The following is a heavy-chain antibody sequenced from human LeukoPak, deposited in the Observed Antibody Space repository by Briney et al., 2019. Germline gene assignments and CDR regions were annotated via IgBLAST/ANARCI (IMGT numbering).Heavy chain of an antibody. CDR3: AGFSTPFDY. D-gene: IGHD2-2*01. CDR2: ISSSSSTI. V-gene: IGHV3-48*01. Sequence: GGSLRLSCAASGFTFSSYSMNWVRQAPGKGLEWVSYISSSSSTIYYADSVKGRFTISRDNAKNSLYLQMNSLRAEDTAVYYCAGFSTPFDYWGQGTLVTVSS. J-gene: IGHJ4*02. CDR1: GFTFSSYS.